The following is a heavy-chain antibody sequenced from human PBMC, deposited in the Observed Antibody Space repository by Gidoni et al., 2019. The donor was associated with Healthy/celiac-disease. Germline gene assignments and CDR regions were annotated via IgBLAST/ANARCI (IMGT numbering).Heavy chain of an antibody. Sequence: EVQLVESGGGLVKPGGSLRLSCAASGFTFSSYSMNWVRQAPGKGLEWVSSISSSSSYIYYADSVKGRFTISRDNAKNSLYLQMNSLRAEDTAVYYCARGQDILTGHYYYGMDVWGQGTTVTVSS. D-gene: IGHD3-9*01. V-gene: IGHV3-21*01. CDR2: ISSSSSYI. CDR1: GFTFSSYS. J-gene: IGHJ6*02. CDR3: ARGQDILTGHYYYGMDV.